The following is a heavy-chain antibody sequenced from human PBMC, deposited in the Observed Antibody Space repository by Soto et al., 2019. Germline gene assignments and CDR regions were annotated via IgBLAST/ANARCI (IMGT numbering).Heavy chain of an antibody. J-gene: IGHJ3*01. CDR3: ARDSTIFGVVIITAFHV. CDR2: MTSGSTYI. CDR1: GFTFSSYS. V-gene: IGHV3-21*01. Sequence: GGSLRLSCAASGFTFSSYSMNWVRQAPGKGLEWVSSMTSGSTYIYYADSVKGRFTISRDNAKRSLYLQMNSLRAEDTAVYYCARDSTIFGVVIITAFHVWGQGTMVTVSS. D-gene: IGHD3-3*01.